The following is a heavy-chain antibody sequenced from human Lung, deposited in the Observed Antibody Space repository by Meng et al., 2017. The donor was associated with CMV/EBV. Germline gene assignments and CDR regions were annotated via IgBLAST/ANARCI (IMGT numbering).Heavy chain of an antibody. D-gene: IGHD3-9*01. CDR1: GYTFSRYG. Sequence: ASXXVSXKASGYTFSRYGISYVRQAPGQGLQWLGWVGGCDGDTNYAPEFRGRATMTTDTSTNTVYMELRSLTSDDTAVYYCARDWECLDRSDVFDIWGQGXMVTVSS. CDR3: ARDWECLDRSDVFDI. V-gene: IGHV1-18*01. CDR2: VGGCDGDT. J-gene: IGHJ3*02.